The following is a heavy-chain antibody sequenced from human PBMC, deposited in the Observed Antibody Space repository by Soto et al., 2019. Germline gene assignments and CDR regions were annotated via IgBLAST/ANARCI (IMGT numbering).Heavy chain of an antibody. J-gene: IGHJ1*01. CDR1: GFTFRSYV. CDR2: TSYDGSNK. D-gene: IGHD3-16*01. V-gene: IGHV3-30*19. Sequence: QVQLVESGGGVVQPGTSLRVSCVGSGFTFRSYVIHWVRQAPGKGLEWVALTSYDGSNKYYGDSVRGRFIISRDNSRNTGDLQMDSLRLEDTALYYCARGGTTGGLDVWGQGTLVSVSS. CDR3: ARGGTTGGLDV.